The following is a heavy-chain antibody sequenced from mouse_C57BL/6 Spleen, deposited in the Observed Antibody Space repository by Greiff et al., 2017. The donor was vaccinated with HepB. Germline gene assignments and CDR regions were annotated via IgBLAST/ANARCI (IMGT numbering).Heavy chain of an antibody. CDR1: GYTFTSYW. D-gene: IGHD1-1*01. Sequence: QVQLQQPGAELVRPGTSVKLSCKASGYTFTSYWMHWVKQRPGQGLEWIGVIDPSDSYTNYNQKFKGKATLTVDTSSSTAYMQLSSLTSEDSAVYYCAKGITTGKDRWGQGTSVTVSS. CDR2: IDPSDSYT. CDR3: AKGITTGKDR. J-gene: IGHJ4*01. V-gene: IGHV1-59*01.